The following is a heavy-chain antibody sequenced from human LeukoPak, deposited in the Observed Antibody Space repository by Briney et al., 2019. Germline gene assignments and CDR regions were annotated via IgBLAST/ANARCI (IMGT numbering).Heavy chain of an antibody. D-gene: IGHD6-19*01. J-gene: IGHJ4*02. CDR3: AKYGGSGWAIDY. CDR1: GGSISNYY. V-gene: IGHV4-59*08. CDR2: IYYTGAT. Sequence: SETLSLTCTVSGGSISNYYWTWIRQPPGKGLEWIGYIYYTGATSYNPSLKSRVTISVDTSKNQFSLKLTSVTAADTAVYYCAKYGGSGWAIDYWGQGTLVTVSS.